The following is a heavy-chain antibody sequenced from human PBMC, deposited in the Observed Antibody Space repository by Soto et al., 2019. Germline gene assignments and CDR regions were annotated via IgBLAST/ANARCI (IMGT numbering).Heavy chain of an antibody. J-gene: IGHJ4*02. CDR2: MFYSGNS. CDR3: VRSGHSFGGVV. Sequence: SETLSLTCTVSGGSMSDFYGSWVRQPPGKGLEWIGYMFYSGNSNYNASLKSRVTISMDTSKNQFSLNLRSVTAADTAVYYCVRSGHSFGGVVWGQGTQVTVPS. CDR1: GGSMSDFY. V-gene: IGHV4-59*13. D-gene: IGHD3-16*01.